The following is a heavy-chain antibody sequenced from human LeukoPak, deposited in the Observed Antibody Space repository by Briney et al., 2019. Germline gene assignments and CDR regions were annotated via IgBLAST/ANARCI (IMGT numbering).Heavy chain of an antibody. J-gene: IGHJ4*02. Sequence: PSETLSLTCTVSGGSISSYYWSWIRQPPGKGLEWIGYMYNSGTTNYNPSLKSRVTISVDTSKNQFSPNLTSLTAADTAVYYCAKGGQRFPLGLRFDSWGQGTLVSVSS. CDR1: GGSISSYY. V-gene: IGHV4-59*01. CDR3: AKGGQRFPLGLRFDS. D-gene: IGHD2-21*01. CDR2: MYNSGTT.